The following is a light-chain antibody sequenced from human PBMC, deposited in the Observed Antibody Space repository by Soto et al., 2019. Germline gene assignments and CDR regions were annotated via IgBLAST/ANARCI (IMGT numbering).Light chain of an antibody. CDR2: GAS. Sequence: EIVLTQSPGTLSLSPGERATLSCRASQTVGNNYLDWYQKKPGQAPRLLIYGASSRATVIPDRFSGSGSGPDFTLTTSRLEPEDFAGYYCRQSATSPRSFGQGTKVEIK. CDR3: RQSATSPRS. CDR1: QTVGNNY. V-gene: IGKV3-20*01. J-gene: IGKJ1*01.